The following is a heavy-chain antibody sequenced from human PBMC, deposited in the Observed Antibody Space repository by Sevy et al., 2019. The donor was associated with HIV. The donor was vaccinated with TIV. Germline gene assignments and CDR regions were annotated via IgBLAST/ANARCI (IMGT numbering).Heavy chain of an antibody. CDR1: GITFSTSG. J-gene: IGHJ6*02. CDR3: ARPRANYVDHYFFYAMDV. CDR2: ISYHGRDK. Sequence: GGSLRLSCVVSGITFSTSGMHWVRQAPGKGLEWVAVISYHGRDKFYADSVKGRSTISRDNFKNTLYLQMNSLTTEDTAVYYCARPRANYVDHYFFYAMDVWGQGTTVTVSS. D-gene: IGHD4-17*01. V-gene: IGHV3-30*03.